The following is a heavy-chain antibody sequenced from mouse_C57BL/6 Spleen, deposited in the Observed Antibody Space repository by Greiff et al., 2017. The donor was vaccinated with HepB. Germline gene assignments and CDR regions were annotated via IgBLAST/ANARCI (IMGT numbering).Heavy chain of an antibody. CDR2: IHPNSGST. CDR1: GYTFTSYW. J-gene: IGHJ4*01. Sequence: QVQLQQPGAELVKPGASVKLSCKASGYTFTSYWMHWVKQRPGQGLEWIGMIHPNSGSTNYNEKFKSKATLTVDKSSSTAYTQLSSLTSEDSAVYYCATIYYGNYEAMDYWGQGTSVTVSS. D-gene: IGHD2-1*01. CDR3: ATIYYGNYEAMDY. V-gene: IGHV1-64*01.